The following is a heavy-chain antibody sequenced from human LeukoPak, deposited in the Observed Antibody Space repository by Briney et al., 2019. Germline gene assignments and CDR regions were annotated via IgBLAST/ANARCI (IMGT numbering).Heavy chain of an antibody. CDR1: GFTFTTYT. CDR3: ARVTRDDSGDYVYLDY. Sequence: GGSLRLSWAASGFTFTTYTLFWVRQAQGMGLEWVATISYDGSNKWYADSVKGRFTFSRDNSKNTVYLQMNSLRPEDTAVYYCARVTRDDSGDYVYLDYWGRGTLVTVSS. CDR2: ISYDGSNK. D-gene: IGHD4-17*01. J-gene: IGHJ4*02. V-gene: IGHV3-30-3*01.